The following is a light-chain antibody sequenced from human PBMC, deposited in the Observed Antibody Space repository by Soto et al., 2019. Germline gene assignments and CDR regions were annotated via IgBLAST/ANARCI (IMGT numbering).Light chain of an antibody. CDR2: EVN. V-gene: IGLV2-8*01. Sequence: QSALTQPPSASGSPGQSVTISCTGTSSDVGGYNYVSWYQQHPGKAPKLVIFEVNKRPSGVPDRFSGSKSGNKASLTVSGLQTEDEADYYCNSYAGSNSFVFGTGTKLTVL. J-gene: IGLJ1*01. CDR1: SSDVGGYNY. CDR3: NSYAGSNSFV.